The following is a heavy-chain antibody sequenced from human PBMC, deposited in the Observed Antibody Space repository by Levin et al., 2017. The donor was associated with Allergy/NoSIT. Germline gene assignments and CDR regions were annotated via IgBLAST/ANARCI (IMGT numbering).Heavy chain of an antibody. CDR1: GDSVTSRTYY. CDR3: ARRHYYDTRGAFDI. CDR2: FHYSGST. V-gene: IGHV4-39*01. Sequence: NASETLSLTCTVSGDSVTSRTYYWGWIRLPPGKGLEWIGSFHYSGSTYYNPSLKSRVTISVDASKNQFSLNLGSVTAADAAVYYCARRHYYDTRGAFDIWGQGTMVTVSS. J-gene: IGHJ3*02. D-gene: IGHD3-22*01.